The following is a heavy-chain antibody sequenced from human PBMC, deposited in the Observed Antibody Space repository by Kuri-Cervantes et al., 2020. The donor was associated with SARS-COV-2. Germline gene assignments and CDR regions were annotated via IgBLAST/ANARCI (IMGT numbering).Heavy chain of an antibody. Sequence: SETLSLTCTVSGGSISSSSYYWGWIRQPPGKGLGWIGSIYYSGSTYYNPSLKSRVTVSVDTSKNQFSLKLSSVTAADTAVYYCARVKAAAGRSDYWGQGTLVTVSS. D-gene: IGHD6-13*01. CDR3: ARVKAAAGRSDY. J-gene: IGHJ4*02. V-gene: IGHV4-39*07. CDR2: IYYSGST. CDR1: GGSISSSSYY.